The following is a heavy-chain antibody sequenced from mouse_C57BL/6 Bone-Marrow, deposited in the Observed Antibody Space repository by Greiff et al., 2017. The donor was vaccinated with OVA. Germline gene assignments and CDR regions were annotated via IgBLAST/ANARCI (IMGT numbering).Heavy chain of an antibody. J-gene: IGHJ1*03. CDR2: INPSTGGT. CDR1: GYSFTGYY. V-gene: IGHV1-42*01. D-gene: IGHD1-1*01. CDR3: ARWVYYGSSHWYFDV. Sequence: EVMLVESGPELVKPGASVKISCKASGYSFTGYYMNWVKQSPEKSLEWIGEINPSTGGTTYNQKFKAEATLTVDKSSSTAYMQLKSLTSEDSAVYYCARWVYYGSSHWYFDVWGTGTTVTVSS.